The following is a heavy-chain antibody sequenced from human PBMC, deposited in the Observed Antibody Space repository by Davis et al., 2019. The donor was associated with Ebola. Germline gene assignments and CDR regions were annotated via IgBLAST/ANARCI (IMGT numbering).Heavy chain of an antibody. CDR1: GGSISSSSYY. Sequence: SETLSLTCTVSGGSISSSSYYWGWIRQPPGKGLEWIGSIYYSGSTYYNPSLKSRVTISVDTSKNQFSLKLSSVTAADTAVYYCVQDFDAFDIWGQGTMVTVSS. J-gene: IGHJ3*02. D-gene: IGHD1-1*01. CDR3: VQDFDAFDI. CDR2: IYYSGST. V-gene: IGHV4-39*01.